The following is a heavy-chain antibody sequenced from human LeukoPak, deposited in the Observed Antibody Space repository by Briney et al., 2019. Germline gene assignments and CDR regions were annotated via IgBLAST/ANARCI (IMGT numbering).Heavy chain of an antibody. CDR3: ARGGYCSGGSCYYDAFDI. Sequence: SETLSLTCAVYGDSFSGYYWSWIRQPPGKGLEWIGEINHIRSTNYNPSLKSRVTISVDTSKNQFSLKLSSVTAADTAVYYCARGGYCSGGSCYYDAFDIWGQGTMVTVSS. V-gene: IGHV4-34*01. CDR1: GDSFSGYY. J-gene: IGHJ3*02. D-gene: IGHD2-15*01. CDR2: INHIRST.